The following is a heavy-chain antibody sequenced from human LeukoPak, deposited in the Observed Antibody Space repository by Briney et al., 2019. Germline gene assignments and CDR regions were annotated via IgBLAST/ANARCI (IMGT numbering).Heavy chain of an antibody. D-gene: IGHD6-19*01. CDR1: GGSFSETY. V-gene: IGHV4-34*01. J-gene: IGHJ6*04. CDR3: ARVPNWDTSGWYNYFYAMDV. CDR2: INYSGST. Sequence: SETLSLTCAVYGGSFSETYWSWIRQPPGEGLEWIGEINYSGSTNYNPSLKSQVTMLVDTSKSQFSLKLNSVTAADTAVYYCARVPNWDTSGWYNYFYAMDVWGKGTPVTVSS.